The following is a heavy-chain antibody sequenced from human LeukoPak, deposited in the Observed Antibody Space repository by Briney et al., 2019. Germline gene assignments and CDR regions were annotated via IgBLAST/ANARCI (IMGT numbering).Heavy chain of an antibody. CDR3: ARRAGAYSHPYDY. Sequence: GGSLRLSCTVSGFTVSSNSMSWVRQAPGKGLEWVSFIYSAGNTHYSDSVKGRFTISIDNSKNTLYLQMNSLRAEDTAVYYCARRAGAYSHPYDYWGQGTLVTISS. CDR2: IYSAGNT. V-gene: IGHV3-53*01. CDR1: GFTVSSNS. J-gene: IGHJ4*02. D-gene: IGHD4/OR15-4a*01.